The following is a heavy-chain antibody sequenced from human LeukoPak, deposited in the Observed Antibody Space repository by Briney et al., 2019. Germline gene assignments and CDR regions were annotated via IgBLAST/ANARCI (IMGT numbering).Heavy chain of an antibody. D-gene: IGHD2-15*01. CDR1: GGSFSSEA. CDR2: IIPIFGTA. CDR3: GRKAGDCGGGSCYSIDY. J-gene: IGHJ4*02. Sequence: GASVKVSCKAFGGSFSSEAISWARQAPGQGREWMGGIIPIFGTANYAQKFQGRVTITTDESTSTAYMEVSSLRSEDTAVYYCGRKAGDCGGGSCYSIDYWGQGTLVTVSS. V-gene: IGHV1-69*05.